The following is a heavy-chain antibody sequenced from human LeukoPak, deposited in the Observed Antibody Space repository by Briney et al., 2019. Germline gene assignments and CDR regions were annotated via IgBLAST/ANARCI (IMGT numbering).Heavy chain of an antibody. CDR1: GFTFSNYW. J-gene: IGHJ4*02. Sequence: PGGSLRLSCAASGFTFSNYWMSWVRQAPGKGLGWVANIRPDGSGEYYVDSVKGRFTISRDNAKNSLYLQMNSLRVEDTAVYYCARSSNAAYFDYWGQGTLVTVSS. CDR3: ARSSNAAYFDY. CDR2: IRPDGSGE. D-gene: IGHD1-1*01. V-gene: IGHV3-7*04.